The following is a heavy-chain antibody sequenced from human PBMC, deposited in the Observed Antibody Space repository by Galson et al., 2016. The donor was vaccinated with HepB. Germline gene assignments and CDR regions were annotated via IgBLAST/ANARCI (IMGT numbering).Heavy chain of an antibody. CDR1: RGIFSSYG. Sequence: SVKVSCKASRGIFSSYGINWVRQAPGQGLEWMGGIIPMFGSTNYAQKFQGRVTITADESTSTAYMELSSLRSEDTAVYYCARGPFGGLSPFFDQWGQGTLVTVSS. J-gene: IGHJ4*02. V-gene: IGHV1-69*13. CDR2: IIPMFGST. CDR3: ARGPFGGLSPFFDQ. D-gene: IGHD3-10*01.